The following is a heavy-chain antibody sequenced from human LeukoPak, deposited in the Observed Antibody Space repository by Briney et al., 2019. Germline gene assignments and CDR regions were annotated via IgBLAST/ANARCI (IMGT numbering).Heavy chain of an antibody. V-gene: IGHV3-13*01. CDR3: ARGDTTTGYFDY. J-gene: IGHJ4*02. D-gene: IGHD5-18*01. CDR1: GLTFSSFD. CDR2: IGTAGDT. Sequence: GGSLRLSCAASGLTFSSFDMHWVRQATGKGLEWVSSIGTAGDTYYQGSVKGRFTVSRENAKNSLYLQMNNLRAGDAAVYHCARGDTTTGYFDYWGQGTLVTVSS.